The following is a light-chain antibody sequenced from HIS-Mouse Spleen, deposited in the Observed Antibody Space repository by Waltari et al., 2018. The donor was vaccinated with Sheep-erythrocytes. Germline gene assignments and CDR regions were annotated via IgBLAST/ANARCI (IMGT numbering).Light chain of an antibody. CDR1: SSDVGGYNY. Sequence: QSALTQPRSVSGSPGQSVTISCTGTSSDVGGYNYVSWYQQHPGKAPKLIIYDVSKRPSRVPDRFSGSKSGNTASLTISGLQAEDEADYYCCSYAGSYNHVFATGTKVTVL. V-gene: IGLV2-11*01. J-gene: IGLJ1*01. CDR2: DVS. CDR3: CSYAGSYNHV.